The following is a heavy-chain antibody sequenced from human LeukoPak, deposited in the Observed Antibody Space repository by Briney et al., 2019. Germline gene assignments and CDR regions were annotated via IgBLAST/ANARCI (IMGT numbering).Heavy chain of an antibody. J-gene: IGHJ4*01. CDR2: IYPGDSDT. CDR3: ARCRSVVGGTHDLDC. D-gene: IGHD1-26*01. CDR1: GYSFTTYW. V-gene: IGHV5-51*01. Sequence: GESLDISCKGSGYSFTTYWIGWVRKMPGKGLEWMGIIYPGDSDTRYSPSFQGQVTISADMSMSTAYLQWSSLKASDTAMYYCARCRSVVGGTHDLDCWGQGRLVSVSS.